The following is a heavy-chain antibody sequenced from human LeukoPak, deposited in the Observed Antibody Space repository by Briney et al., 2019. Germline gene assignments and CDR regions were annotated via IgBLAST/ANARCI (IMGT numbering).Heavy chain of an antibody. Sequence: GGSLRLSCTASALMSGDCSMSWVRQAPGKGLEWLSYISDSGDTIYYAESVKGRFTISRDNAKKSVHLQMSSLRVEDTAVYYCARNLIWLDPWGQGTLVIASA. V-gene: IGHV3-11*01. J-gene: IGHJ5*02. CDR1: ALMSGDCS. CDR3: ARNLIWLDP. CDR2: ISDSGDTI. D-gene: IGHD1-14*01.